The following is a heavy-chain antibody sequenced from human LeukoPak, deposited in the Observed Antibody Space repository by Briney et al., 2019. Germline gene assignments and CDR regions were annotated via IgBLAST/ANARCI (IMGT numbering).Heavy chain of an antibody. CDR1: GFTFSSYS. Sequence: GGSLRLSCAASGFTFSSYSMNWVRQAPGKGLEWVSSISSSSRYIYYADSVKGRFTISRDDAKNSLYLQMNSLRAEDTAVYYCAELGITMIGGVWGKGTTVTISS. V-gene: IGHV3-21*01. D-gene: IGHD3-10*02. CDR3: AELGITMIGGV. J-gene: IGHJ6*04. CDR2: ISSSSRYI.